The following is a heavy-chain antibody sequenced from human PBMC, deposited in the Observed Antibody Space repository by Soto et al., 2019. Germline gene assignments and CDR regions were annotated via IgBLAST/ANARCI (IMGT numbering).Heavy chain of an antibody. D-gene: IGHD1-7*01. V-gene: IGHV3-64*01. Sequence: EVQLAESGGGMVQPGGSLRLSCVASGFTFSSYDMHWVRQAPGKGLEYVSSISGNGGTTYYGNSVKGRFTISRDNSRNTLYLQRGSLRAEDMAVYYIVRRVAGNYAYWGQETLVTVPS. CDR3: VRRVAGNYAY. CDR2: ISGNGGTT. J-gene: IGHJ4*02. CDR1: GFTFSSYD.